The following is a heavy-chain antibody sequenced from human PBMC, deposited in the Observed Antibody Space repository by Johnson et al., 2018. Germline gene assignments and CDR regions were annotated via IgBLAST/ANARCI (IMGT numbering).Heavy chain of an antibody. V-gene: IGHV3-48*03. Sequence: QLVESGGGVVQPGRSLRLSCAASGFTFSSYAMHWVRQAPGKGLEWVSYISSSGSTIYYADSVKGRFTISRDNAKKSLYLQMNSLRAEDTAVYWCARYHGTQLWAAAFDIWGQGTMVTVSA. CDR2: ISSSGSTI. CDR3: ARYHGTQLWAAAFDI. J-gene: IGHJ3*02. D-gene: IGHD5-18*01. CDR1: GFTFSSYA.